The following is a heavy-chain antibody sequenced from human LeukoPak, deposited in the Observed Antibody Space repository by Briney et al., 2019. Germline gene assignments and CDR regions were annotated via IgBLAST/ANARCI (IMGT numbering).Heavy chain of an antibody. CDR2: IYYSGST. V-gene: IGHV4-59*01. D-gene: IGHD4-23*01. CDR3: ARGVSVVAYYFDY. Sequence: SETLSLTCTVSGGSISSYYWSWIRQPPGKGLEWIGYIYYSGSTNYNPSLKSRVTISVDTSKNQFSLKLSSVTAADTAVYYCARGVSVVAYYFDYRGQGTLVTVSS. CDR1: GGSISSYY. J-gene: IGHJ4*02.